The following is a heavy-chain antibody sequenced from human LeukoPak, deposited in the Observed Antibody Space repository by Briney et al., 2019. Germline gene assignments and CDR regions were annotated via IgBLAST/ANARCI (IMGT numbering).Heavy chain of an antibody. CDR1: GFTFSSYA. J-gene: IGHJ1*01. Sequence: GRSLRLSCAASGFTFSSYAMSWVRQAPGRGLEWVSTFSGSGGTTYYADSVKGRFTISRDNSENTLYLQMNSLRAEDTAVYYCAKSPIVGARAEYFQHWGQGTLVTVSS. CDR3: AKSPIVGARAEYFQH. V-gene: IGHV3-23*01. D-gene: IGHD1-26*01. CDR2: FSGSGGTT.